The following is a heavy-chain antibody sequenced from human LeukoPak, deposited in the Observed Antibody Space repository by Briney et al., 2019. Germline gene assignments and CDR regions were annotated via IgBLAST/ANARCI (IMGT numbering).Heavy chain of an antibody. CDR3: ARDLTGTSDY. CDR2: INPNSGDT. CDR1: GYTFTSYY. V-gene: IGHV1-2*02. Sequence: ASVKVSCKASGYTFTSYYMHWVRQAPGQGLEWMGWINPNSGDTHYALKFRGRVTLTRDTSISTAYMDLSRLTSDDTAVYYCARDLTGTSDYWGQGTRLTVSS. J-gene: IGHJ4*02. D-gene: IGHD1-20*01.